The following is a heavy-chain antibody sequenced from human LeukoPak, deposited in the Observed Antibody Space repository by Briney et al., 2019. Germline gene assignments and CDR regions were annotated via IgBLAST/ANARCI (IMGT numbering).Heavy chain of an antibody. CDR3: ARGLQQMAQTRSDYFDS. J-gene: IGHJ4*02. V-gene: IGHV4-34*01. Sequence: PSETQSLTCAVYGGSFSGYHWGWIRQPPGKGLEWIGEMNHSGGANHNPSLKSRVAISVDTSKNQFSLKLTSVTAADTAVYFCARGLQQMAQTRSDYFDSWGQGTLVTVSS. D-gene: IGHD6-13*01. CDR1: GGSFSGYH. CDR2: MNHSGGA.